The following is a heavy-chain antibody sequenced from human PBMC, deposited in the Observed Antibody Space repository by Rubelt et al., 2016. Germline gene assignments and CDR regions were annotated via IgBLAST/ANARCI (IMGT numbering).Heavy chain of an antibody. D-gene: IGHD3-16*01. CDR2: INAGNGNT. J-gene: IGHJ3*02. CDR3: AGDRRTWGAFDI. Sequence: MHWVRQASGQRLEWMGWINAGNGNTKYSQKFQGRVTITRDTSASTAYMELSSLRSEDTAVYYCAGDRRTWGAFDIWGQGTMVTVSS. V-gene: IGHV1-3*01.